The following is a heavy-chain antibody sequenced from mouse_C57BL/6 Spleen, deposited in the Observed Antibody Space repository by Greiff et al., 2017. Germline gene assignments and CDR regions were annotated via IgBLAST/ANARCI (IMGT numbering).Heavy chain of an antibody. CDR1: GYTFTSYW. J-gene: IGHJ2*01. V-gene: IGHV1-69*01. Sequence: QVQLQQPGAELVMPGASVKLSCKASGYTFTSYWMHWVKQRPGQGLEWIGEIDPSDSYTNYNQKFKGKSTLTVDKSSSTAYMQLSSLTSEDSAVYYCARSRDGSSYVGLFDYWGQGTTLTVSS. CDR3: ARSRDGSSYVGLFDY. CDR2: IDPSDSYT. D-gene: IGHD1-1*01.